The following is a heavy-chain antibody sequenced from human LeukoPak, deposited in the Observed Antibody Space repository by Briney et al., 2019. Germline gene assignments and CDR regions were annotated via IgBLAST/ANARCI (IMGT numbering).Heavy chain of an antibody. CDR2: IYYSGST. Sequence: SETLSLTCTVSGGSISSSSYYWGWIRQPPGKGLEWIGSIYYSGSTNYNPSLKSRVTISVDTSKNQFSLKLSSVTAADTAVYYCARVAWDYGVGFDPWGQGTLVTVSS. CDR3: ARVAWDYGVGFDP. CDR1: GGSISSSSYY. J-gene: IGHJ5*02. V-gene: IGHV4-39*07. D-gene: IGHD4-17*01.